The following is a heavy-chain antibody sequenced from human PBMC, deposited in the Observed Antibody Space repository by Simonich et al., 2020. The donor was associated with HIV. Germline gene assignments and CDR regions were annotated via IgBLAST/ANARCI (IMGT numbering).Heavy chain of an antibody. D-gene: IGHD1-1*01. CDR2: INDSEST. V-gene: IGHV4-34*01. CDR3: ARESPVRDGYNYYYFHYYMDV. CDR1: GRSFMAYY. Sequence: QVQLQQWGAGLLKPSETLSLTCAVYGRSFMAYYWSWIRQPPGKGLEWIGEINDSESTNYNPSLNSRCTISVDTSKNQFSLKLTSVTAADTALYYCARESPVRDGYNYYYFHYYMDVWGKGTTVTVSS. J-gene: IGHJ6*03.